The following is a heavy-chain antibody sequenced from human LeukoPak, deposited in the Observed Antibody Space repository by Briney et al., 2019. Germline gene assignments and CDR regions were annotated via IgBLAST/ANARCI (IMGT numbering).Heavy chain of an antibody. D-gene: IGHD3-22*01. V-gene: IGHV3-33*06. Sequence: GGSLRLSCAASGFTFSSYGMHWVRQAPGKGLEWVAVIWYDGSNKYYADSVKGRFTISRDNSKNKLYLQMNSLRAEDTAVYYCAKDRGTEYYYDSSGYGFDYWGQGTLVTVSS. CDR2: IWYDGSNK. CDR1: GFTFSSYG. CDR3: AKDRGTEYYYDSSGYGFDY. J-gene: IGHJ4*02.